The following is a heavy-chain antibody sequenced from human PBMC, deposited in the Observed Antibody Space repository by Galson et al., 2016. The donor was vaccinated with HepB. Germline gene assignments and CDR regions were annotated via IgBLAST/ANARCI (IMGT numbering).Heavy chain of an antibody. Sequence: QSGAEVKKPGESLIISCKGSGYSFNAYWISWVRQMPGKGLEWMGRIDPSDSYAVYSPSFQGHVTISTDKSISTAYLQWSSLKASDTAVYYCARLAYYDFVTGSSWGQGTLVTVSS. CDR1: GYSFNAYW. J-gene: IGHJ1*01. D-gene: IGHD3-9*01. CDR3: ARLAYYDFVTGSS. V-gene: IGHV5-10-1*01. CDR2: IDPSDSYA.